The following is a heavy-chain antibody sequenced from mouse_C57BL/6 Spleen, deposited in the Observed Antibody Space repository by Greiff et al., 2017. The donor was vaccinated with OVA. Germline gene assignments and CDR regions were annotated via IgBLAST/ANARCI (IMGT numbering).Heavy chain of an antibody. J-gene: IGHJ2*01. CDR3: ARGVVVGFDY. V-gene: IGHV1-82*01. CDR1: GYAFSSSW. Sequence: QVQLKQSGPELVKPGASVKISCKASGYAFSSSWMNWVKQRPGKGLEWIGRIYPGDGDTNYNGKFKGKATLTADKSSSTAYMQLSSLTSEDSAVYFCARGVVVGFDYWGQGTTLTVSS. D-gene: IGHD1-1*01. CDR2: IYPGDGDT.